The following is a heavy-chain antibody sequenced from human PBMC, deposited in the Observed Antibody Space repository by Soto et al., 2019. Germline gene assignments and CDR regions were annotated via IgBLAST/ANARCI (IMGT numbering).Heavy chain of an antibody. J-gene: IGHJ5*02. Sequence: EVQMVESGGGLVQPGRSLRLSCAASGFRFADYTMHGVRQAPGKGLEWVSGLTWNSESIAYADSVKGRFTISRDNAKNSLYLQMNCLRAEDTAFYFCAKGAISGTLNWFDPWGQGTLVTVSS. V-gene: IGHV3-9*01. CDR2: LTWNSESI. CDR1: GFRFADYT. CDR3: AKGAISGTLNWFDP. D-gene: IGHD6-13*01.